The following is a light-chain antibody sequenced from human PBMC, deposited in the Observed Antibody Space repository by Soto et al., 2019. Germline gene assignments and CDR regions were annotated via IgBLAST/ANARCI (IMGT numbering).Light chain of an antibody. CDR2: GAS. CDR1: QSISSN. J-gene: IGKJ3*01. CDR3: QQYYTWPLT. V-gene: IGKV3-15*01. Sequence: EKVMTQSPATLSVSPGERATLSCRASQSISSNLAWYQQKPGQAPRLLIYGASTRATGIPARFSGSGSGTEFTLTISSLQSEDFAVYYCQQYYTWPLTFGPGTKVDIK.